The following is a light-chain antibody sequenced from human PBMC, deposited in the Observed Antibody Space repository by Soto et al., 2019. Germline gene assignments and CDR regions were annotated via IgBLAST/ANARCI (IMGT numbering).Light chain of an antibody. J-gene: IGKJ5*01. CDR1: QDISTY. CDR3: QNYDSAPIT. CDR2: TVS. Sequence: IQLTQSPASLSASVGDRVTLTCRASQDISTYLAWYQQKPGKVPKLQIYTVSTLQFGVPSRFSGSGSGTEFTLTIGALHPEDVATYYCQNYDSAPITFGQGTRLEIK. V-gene: IGKV1-27*01.